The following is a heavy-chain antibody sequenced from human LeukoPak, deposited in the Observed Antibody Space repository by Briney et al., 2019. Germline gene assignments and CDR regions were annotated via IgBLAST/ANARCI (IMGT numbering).Heavy chain of an antibody. CDR1: GGTFSSYA. CDR3: AREGFYYDYVGGSYRPIYFDY. D-gene: IGHD3-16*02. CDR2: IIPIFGTA. J-gene: IGHJ4*02. V-gene: IGHV1-69*13. Sequence: SVKVSCKASGGTFSSYAISWVRQAPRQGLEWMGGIIPIFGTANYAQKFQGRVTITADESTSTAYMELSSLRSEDTAVYYCAREGFYYDYVGGSYRPIYFDYWGQGTLVTVSS.